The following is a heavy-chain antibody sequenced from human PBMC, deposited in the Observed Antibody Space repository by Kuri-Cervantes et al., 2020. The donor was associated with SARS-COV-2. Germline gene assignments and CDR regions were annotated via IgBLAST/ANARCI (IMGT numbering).Heavy chain of an antibody. V-gene: IGHV3-74*01. Sequence: GESLKISCAASGFTFSGHWIHWVRQAPGKGLVWVSRINPDGSYTNNADSVKGRFNLSRDNAKNMLFLQMNGLRAEDTAVYYCVRDGDHWNFDYWGQGTLVTVSS. CDR1: GFTFSGHW. CDR3: VRDGDHWNFDY. D-gene: IGHD1-1*01. J-gene: IGHJ4*02. CDR2: INPDGSYT.